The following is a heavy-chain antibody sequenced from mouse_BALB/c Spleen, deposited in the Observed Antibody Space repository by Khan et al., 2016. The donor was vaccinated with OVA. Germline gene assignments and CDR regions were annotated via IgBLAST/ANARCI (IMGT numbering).Heavy chain of an antibody. Sequence: QLEESGPGLVKPSQTVSLTCTVTGISITSGNYRWSWIRQFPGNKLEWIGNIYYSGTVTYNPSLTSRTTITRDTSKNQFFLEMNSLTAEDTATYYGARDYGSHYWYFDVWGAGTTVTVSS. CDR3: ARDYGSHYWYFDV. J-gene: IGHJ1*01. V-gene: IGHV3-5*02. CDR2: IYYSGTV. CDR1: GISITSGNYR. D-gene: IGHD1-1*01.